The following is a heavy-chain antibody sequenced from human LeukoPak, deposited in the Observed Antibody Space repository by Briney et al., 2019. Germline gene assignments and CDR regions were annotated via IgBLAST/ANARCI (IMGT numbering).Heavy chain of an antibody. CDR1: RGSFSGYY. Sequence: SETLSLTCAVYRGSFSGYYWSWIRQPPGKGLEWIGEINHSGSTNYNPSLKSRVTISVDTSKNQFSLKLSSVTAADTAVYYCAREGHGMDVWGKGTTVTVSS. J-gene: IGHJ6*04. CDR2: INHSGST. CDR3: AREGHGMDV. V-gene: IGHV4-34*01.